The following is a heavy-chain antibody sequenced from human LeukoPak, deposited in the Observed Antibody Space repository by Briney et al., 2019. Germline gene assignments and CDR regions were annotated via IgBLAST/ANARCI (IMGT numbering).Heavy chain of an antibody. Sequence: GGSLRLSCAASGFTVSSNYMSWVRQAPGKGLEWVSVIYSGGSTYYADSVKGRFTISRDNSKNTLYLQMNSLRAEDTAAYYCARLFALGGLYDSSGYNWFDPWGQGTLVTVSS. V-gene: IGHV3-53*01. D-gene: IGHD3-22*01. J-gene: IGHJ5*02. CDR3: ARLFALGGLYDSSGYNWFDP. CDR2: IYSGGST. CDR1: GFTVSSNY.